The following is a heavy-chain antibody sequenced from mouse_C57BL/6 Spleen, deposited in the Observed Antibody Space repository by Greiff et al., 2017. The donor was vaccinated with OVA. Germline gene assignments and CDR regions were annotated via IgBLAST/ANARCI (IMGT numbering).Heavy chain of an antibody. J-gene: IGHJ1*03. D-gene: IGHD3-3*01. CDR1: GFTFSDYG. CDR3: ARWDTDWYFDV. CDR2: ISSGSSTI. V-gene: IGHV5-17*01. Sequence: EVMLVESGGGLVKPGGSLKLSCAASGFTFSDYGMHWVRQAPEKGLEWVAYISSGSSTIYYADTVKGRFTISRDNAKNTLFLQMTSLRSEDTAMYYCARWDTDWYFDVWGTGTTVTVSS.